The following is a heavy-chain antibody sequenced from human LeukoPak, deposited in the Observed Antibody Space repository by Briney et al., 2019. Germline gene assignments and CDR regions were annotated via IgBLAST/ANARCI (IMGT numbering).Heavy chain of an antibody. CDR2: FDPEDGET. CDR1: GYTPTELS. Sequence: ASVKVSCKVSGYTPTELSMHWVRQAPGKGLEWMGGFDPEDGETIYAQKFQGRVTMTEDTSTDTAYMELSSLRSEDTAVYYCATAVADWLSLSHYYFDYWGQGTLVTVSS. D-gene: IGHD3/OR15-3a*01. CDR3: ATAVADWLSLSHYYFDY. V-gene: IGHV1-24*01. J-gene: IGHJ4*02.